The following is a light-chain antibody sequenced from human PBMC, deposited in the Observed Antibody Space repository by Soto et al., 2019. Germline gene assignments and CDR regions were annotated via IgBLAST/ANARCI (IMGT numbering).Light chain of an antibody. CDR1: SSDVGGYTY. J-gene: IGLJ1*01. CDR2: ELS. V-gene: IGLV2-14*01. Sequence: QSALTQPASVSGSPGQSITISCSGTSSDVGGYTYVSWYQQHPGKAPKVIIYELSNPPSGVSSRFSGSKSGKTASLTISGLQAEVEADYYCSSYTSCSTPYVFGTSPKLPVL. CDR3: SSYTSCSTPYV.